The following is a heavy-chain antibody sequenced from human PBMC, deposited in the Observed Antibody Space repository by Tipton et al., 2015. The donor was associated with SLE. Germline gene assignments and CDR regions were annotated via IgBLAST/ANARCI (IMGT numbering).Heavy chain of an antibody. V-gene: IGHV3-74*01. D-gene: IGHD6-13*01. J-gene: IGHJ4*02. CDR1: GFTFSSYW. CDR2: INSDGSST. CDR3: ARDRAAAGWFDY. Sequence: SLRLSCAASGFTFSSYWMHWVRQAPGKGLVWVSRINSDGSSTSYADSVKGRFTISRDNAKNTLYLQMNSLRAEDTAVYYCARDRAAAGWFDYWGQGTLVTVSS.